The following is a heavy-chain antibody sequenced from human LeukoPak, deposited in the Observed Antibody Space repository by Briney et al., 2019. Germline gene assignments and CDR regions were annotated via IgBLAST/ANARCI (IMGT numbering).Heavy chain of an antibody. D-gene: IGHD6-19*01. CDR2: IYSGGTT. CDR1: GFTVSSNY. CDR3: ARGLRYSSGWYYFDY. V-gene: IGHV3-66*01. Sequence: HPGGSLRLSCAASGFTVSSNYMSWVRQAPGKGLEWVSVIYSGGTTYYADSVKGRFTISRDNSKNTLYLQMNCLRAEDTAVYYCARGLRYSSGWYYFDYWGQGTLVTVSS. J-gene: IGHJ4*02.